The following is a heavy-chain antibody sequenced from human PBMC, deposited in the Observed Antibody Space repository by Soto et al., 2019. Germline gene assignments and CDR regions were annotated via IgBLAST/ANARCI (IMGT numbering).Heavy chain of an antibody. CDR3: ARVSYDFWSGYYAPLGSPYYYYYYMDV. V-gene: IGHV4-59*01. D-gene: IGHD3-3*01. CDR1: GGSISSYY. J-gene: IGHJ6*03. CDR2: IYYSGST. Sequence: PSETLSLTCTVSGGSISSYYWSWIRQPPGKGLERIGYIYYSGSTNYNPSLKSRVTISVDTSKNQFSLKLSSVTAADTAVYYCARVSYDFWSGYYAPLGSPYYYYYYMDVWGKGTTVTVSS.